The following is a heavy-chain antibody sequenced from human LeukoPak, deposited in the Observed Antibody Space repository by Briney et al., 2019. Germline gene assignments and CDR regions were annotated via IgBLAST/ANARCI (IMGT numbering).Heavy chain of an antibody. CDR3: AGLTTTAWYFDL. Sequence: PSETLSLTCAVSGGSIISGGYSWSWIRQPPGKGLEGIGYIYHSGSTYYNPSLKSRVTMSLDRSKNQFSLKVSSVTAADTAVYNCAGLTTTAWYFDLWGRGTLVTASS. D-gene: IGHD1-26*01. J-gene: IGHJ2*01. CDR1: GGSIISGGYS. CDR2: IYHSGST. V-gene: IGHV4-30-2*01.